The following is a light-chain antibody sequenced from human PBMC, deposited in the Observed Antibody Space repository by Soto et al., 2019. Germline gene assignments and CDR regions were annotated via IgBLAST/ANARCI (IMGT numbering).Light chain of an antibody. Sequence: EIVMTQSPATLSMSPGERATLSCRASQSIRSSLAWYQQKPGQAPRLLIYGASTRATGVPASFSGSGSGTEFTLTISSLQSEHFAVYYCQQRSNWPLTFGGGTKVEIK. CDR1: QSIRSS. J-gene: IGKJ4*01. CDR2: GAS. V-gene: IGKV3-15*01. CDR3: QQRSNWPLT.